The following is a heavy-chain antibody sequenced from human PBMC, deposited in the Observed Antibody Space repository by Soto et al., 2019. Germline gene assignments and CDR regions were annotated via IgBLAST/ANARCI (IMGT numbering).Heavy chain of an antibody. V-gene: IGHV3-33*01. Sequence: QVQLVESGGGVVQPGRFLRLSCAASGFTFSSYGMHWVRQAPGKGLEWVAVIWYDGSNKYYADSVKGRFTISRDNSKNTLYLQMNSLRAEDTAVYYCARESWFGELVYYYGMDVWGQGTTVTVSS. D-gene: IGHD3-10*01. CDR2: IWYDGSNK. J-gene: IGHJ6*02. CDR1: GFTFSSYG. CDR3: ARESWFGELVYYYGMDV.